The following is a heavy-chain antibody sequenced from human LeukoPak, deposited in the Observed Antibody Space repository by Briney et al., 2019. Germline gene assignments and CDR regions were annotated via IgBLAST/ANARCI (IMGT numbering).Heavy chain of an antibody. CDR2: INPNSGGT. Sequence: ASVKVSCKASGYTFTSYGISWVRQAPGQGLEWMGWINPNSGGTNYAQKFQGRVTMTRDTSISTAYMELSRLRSDDTAVYYCARDHFPWPPYGGNRPFDYWGQGILVTVSS. D-gene: IGHD4-23*01. V-gene: IGHV1-2*02. J-gene: IGHJ4*02. CDR1: GYTFTSYG. CDR3: ARDHFPWPPYGGNRPFDY.